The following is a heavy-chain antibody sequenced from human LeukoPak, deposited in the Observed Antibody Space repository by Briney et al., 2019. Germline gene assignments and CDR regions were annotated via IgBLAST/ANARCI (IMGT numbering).Heavy chain of an antibody. V-gene: IGHV4-39*01. Sequence: SETLSLTCTVSGGSISSSSYYWGWIRQPPGKGLEWIGSIYYSGNTYYNPSLRGRVTISVDTSKNQFSLNLSSVTAADTAVYYCARFVTGDGAFDIWGQGTMVTVPS. J-gene: IGHJ3*02. D-gene: IGHD7-27*01. CDR1: GGSISSSSYY. CDR3: ARFVTGDGAFDI. CDR2: IYYSGNT.